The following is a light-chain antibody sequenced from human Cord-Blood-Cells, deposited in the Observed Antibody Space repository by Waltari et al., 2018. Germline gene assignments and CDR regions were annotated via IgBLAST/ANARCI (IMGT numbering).Light chain of an antibody. CDR1: QSISSY. CDR3: QQSYSTPSVT. Sequence: IQMTQSPSSLSASLGDRIPITCRASQSISSYLNWYQQKPGKAPKLLIYAASSLQSGVPSRFSGSGSGTDFTLPISSLQPEDFATYYCQQSYSTPSVTFGQGTRLEIK. J-gene: IGKJ5*01. CDR2: AAS. V-gene: IGKV1-39*01.